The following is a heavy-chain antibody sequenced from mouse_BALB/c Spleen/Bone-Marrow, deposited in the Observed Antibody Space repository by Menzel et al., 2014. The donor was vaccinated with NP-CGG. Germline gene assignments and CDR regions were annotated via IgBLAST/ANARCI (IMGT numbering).Heavy chain of an antibody. J-gene: IGHJ3*01. D-gene: IGHD2-2*01. CDR1: GFTFSSYA. Sequence: EVQLVESGGGLVKPGGSLKLSCAASGFTFSSYAMSWVRQTPEKRLAWVASISSGGSTYYPDCVKGRFTIPGDNDRNILYLQMSSLRSEDAAMYYGAREGDGYVPGWLAYRGQATLVTVPA. V-gene: IGHV5-6-5*01. CDR2: ISSGGST. CDR3: AREGDGYVPGWLAY.